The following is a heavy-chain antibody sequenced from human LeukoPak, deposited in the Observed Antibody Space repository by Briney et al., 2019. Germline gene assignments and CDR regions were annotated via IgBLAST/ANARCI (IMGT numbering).Heavy chain of an antibody. J-gene: IGHJ4*02. CDR3: ARYHGDYGGY. Sequence: GGSLRLSCAASGFTFSRYSMNWVRQAPGKGLECLSSISSSSSYIYYADSVKRRFTISRDNAKHSLYLQMNTLSAEATTIYYCARYHGDYGGYWGEGTLVTVSS. V-gene: IGHV3-21*01. CDR2: ISSSSSYI. CDR1: GFTFSRYS. D-gene: IGHD4-17*01.